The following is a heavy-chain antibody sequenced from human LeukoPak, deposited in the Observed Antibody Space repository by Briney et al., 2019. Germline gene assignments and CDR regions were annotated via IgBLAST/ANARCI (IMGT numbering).Heavy chain of an antibody. CDR1: GFIFSNYA. J-gene: IGHJ4*02. D-gene: IGHD6-19*01. V-gene: IGHV3-23*01. CDR3: ASQTEYAGGWVDY. Sequence: GGSLRLSCAASGFIFSNYAMSWVRQAPGKGLGWVSAISGGGGSTYYADSVKGRFTISRDNSRNTLYLQMNSLRAEDTAVYYCASQTEYAGGWVDYWGQGTLVTVSS. CDR2: ISGGGGST.